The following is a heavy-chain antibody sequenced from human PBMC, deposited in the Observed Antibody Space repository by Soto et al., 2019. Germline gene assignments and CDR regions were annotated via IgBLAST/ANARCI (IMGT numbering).Heavy chain of an antibody. J-gene: IGHJ4*02. CDR3: AMNPRPFGELYDYFDY. D-gene: IGHD3-10*01. Sequence: QVQLVESGGGVVQPGRSLRLSCAASGFTFSSYGMHWVRQAPGKGLEWVAVISYDGSNKYYADSVKGRFTISRGNSKNTLYLQMNSLRAEDTAVYYCAMNPRPFGELYDYFDYWGQGTLVTVSS. V-gene: IGHV3-30*03. CDR2: ISYDGSNK. CDR1: GFTFSSYG.